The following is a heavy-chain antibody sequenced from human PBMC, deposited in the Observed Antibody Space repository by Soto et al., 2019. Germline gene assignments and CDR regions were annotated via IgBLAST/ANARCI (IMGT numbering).Heavy chain of an antibody. D-gene: IGHD4-17*01. Sequence: WGSLRLSCAASGFTVSSNYMSWVRQAPGKGLEWVSVIYSGGSTYYADSVKGRFTISRHNSKNTLYLQMNSLRAEDTAVYYCARAATVTTDAFDIWGQGTMVTVSS. V-gene: IGHV3-53*04. CDR1: GFTVSSNY. J-gene: IGHJ3*02. CDR3: ARAATVTTDAFDI. CDR2: IYSGGST.